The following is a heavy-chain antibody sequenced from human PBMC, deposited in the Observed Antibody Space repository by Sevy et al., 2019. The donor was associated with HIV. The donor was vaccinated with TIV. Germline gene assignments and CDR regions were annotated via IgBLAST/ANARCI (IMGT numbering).Heavy chain of an antibody. CDR2: ISSSSSYI. J-gene: IGHJ4*02. Sequence: GGSLRLSCAASGFTFSSYSMNWVRQAPGKGLECVSSISSSSSYIYYADSVKGRFTISRDNAKNSLYLQMNSLRAEDTAVYYCARDGLTTVVPFDYWGQGTLVTVSS. D-gene: IGHD4-17*01. V-gene: IGHV3-21*01. CDR1: GFTFSSYS. CDR3: ARDGLTTVVPFDY.